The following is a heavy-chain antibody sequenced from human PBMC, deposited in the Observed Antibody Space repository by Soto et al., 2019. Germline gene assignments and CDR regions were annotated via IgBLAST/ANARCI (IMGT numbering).Heavy chain of an antibody. CDR1: GGTFSSYA. CDR2: IIPIFGTA. V-gene: IGHV1-69*13. Sequence: SVKVSCKASGGTFSSYAISWVRQAPGQGLEWMGGIIPIFGTANYAQKFQGRVTITADESTSTAYMELSSLRSEDTAVYYCASFPIAAAGIQPDYWGQGTLVTVSS. CDR3: ASFPIAAAGIQPDY. D-gene: IGHD6-13*01. J-gene: IGHJ4*02.